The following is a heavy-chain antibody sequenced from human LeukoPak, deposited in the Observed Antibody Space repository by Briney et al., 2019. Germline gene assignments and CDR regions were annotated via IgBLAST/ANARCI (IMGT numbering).Heavy chain of an antibody. J-gene: IGHJ4*02. CDR3: ARYGGSGWYWVFDY. V-gene: IGHV4-61*01. CDR2: IYYSGST. CDR1: GGSISSGSYY. D-gene: IGHD6-19*01. Sequence: ASETLSLTCTVSGGSISSGSYYWSWIRQPPGKGLEWIGYIYYSGSTNYNPSLKSRVTMSIDTSKEQFSLKLSSVTAADTAVYYCARYGGSGWYWVFDYWGQGTLVTVSS.